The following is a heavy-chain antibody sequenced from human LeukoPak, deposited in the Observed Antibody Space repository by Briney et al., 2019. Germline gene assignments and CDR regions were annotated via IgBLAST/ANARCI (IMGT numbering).Heavy chain of an antibody. D-gene: IGHD3-10*01. CDR3: AKRDLLWFGEMGKDFDL. V-gene: IGHV3-23*01. J-gene: IGHJ2*01. CDR1: GFTFSSYA. CDR2: ISGSGGST. Sequence: PGGSLRLSCAASGFTFSSYAMSWVRQAPGKGLEWVSAISGSGGSTYYADSVKGRFTISRDNSKNTLYLQMNSLRAEDTAVYYCAKRDLLWFGEMGKDFDLWGRGTLVTVSS.